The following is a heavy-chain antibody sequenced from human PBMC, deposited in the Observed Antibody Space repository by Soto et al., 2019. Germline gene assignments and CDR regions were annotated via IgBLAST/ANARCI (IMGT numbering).Heavy chain of an antibody. D-gene: IGHD3-22*01. CDR2: IYYSGST. Sequence: PSETLSLTCTVSGDSIRSYYWSWIRQPPGKGLEWIGYIYYSGSTNYNPSLKSRVTISVDTSKNQFSLKLSTVTAADTAVYYCAREYDSSGFPRPYFDYWGQGTLVTVSS. CDR3: AREYDSSGFPRPYFDY. V-gene: IGHV4-59*01. CDR1: GDSIRSYY. J-gene: IGHJ4*02.